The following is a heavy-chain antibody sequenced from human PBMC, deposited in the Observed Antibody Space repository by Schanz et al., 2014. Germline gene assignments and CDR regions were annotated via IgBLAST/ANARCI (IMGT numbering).Heavy chain of an antibody. Sequence: EVLLVESGGGLVKPGGSLRLSCEASGFTFNSYAMTWVRQAPGKGLEWVSALSGSGGSTYYADSVKGRFTISRDNAKNSLYLQMNSLRAEDTAVYYCAREQIMAAAGLVDYWGHGTLVTVSS. CDR3: AREQIMAAAGLVDY. CDR2: LSGSGGST. V-gene: IGHV3-21*02. CDR1: GFTFNSYA. D-gene: IGHD6-13*01. J-gene: IGHJ4*01.